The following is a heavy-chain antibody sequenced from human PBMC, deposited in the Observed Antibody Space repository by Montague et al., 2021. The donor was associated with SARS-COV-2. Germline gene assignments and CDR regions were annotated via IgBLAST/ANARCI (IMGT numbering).Heavy chain of an antibody. J-gene: IGHJ4*02. CDR1: GYIFSNHG. CDR3: ASPPGIRGREY. Sequence: SVKVSCKASGYIFSNHGITWVRQAPGQGLEWLGWISAYNGDIDYAPMLQGRATLTTDTSTTTAYMELRSLRFDDTAVYYCASPPGIRGREYWGQGILVTVSS. D-gene: IGHD3-10*01. V-gene: IGHV1-18*01. CDR2: ISAYNGDI.